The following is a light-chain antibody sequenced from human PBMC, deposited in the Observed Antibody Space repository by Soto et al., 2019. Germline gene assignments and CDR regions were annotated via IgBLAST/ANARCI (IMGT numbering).Light chain of an antibody. CDR1: SSDLGGYNY. Sequence: QSALTQPASVSGSPGQSITISCTGTSSDLGGYNYVSWYQQHPGKAPKLMIYEVSNRPSGVSNRFSGSKSGNTASLTISGLQAEDEANYYCSSDTSSSTLVIFGGGTKLTVL. V-gene: IGLV2-14*01. J-gene: IGLJ2*01. CDR3: SSDTSSSTLVI. CDR2: EVS.